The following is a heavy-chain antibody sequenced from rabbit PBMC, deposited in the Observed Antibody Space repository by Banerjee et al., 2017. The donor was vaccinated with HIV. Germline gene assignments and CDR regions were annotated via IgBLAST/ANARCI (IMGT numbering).Heavy chain of an antibody. D-gene: IGHD6-1*01. CDR3: ARGAGYASYGMDL. Sequence: QSLEESGVDLVKPGASLTLTCTVSGFDFSSNAMNWVRQAPGKGLEWIACVSAGSDSTWYASWAKGRFTISKPSSTTVALQMTSLTAADTATYFCARGAGYASYGMDLWGPGTLVTVS. CDR2: VSAGSDST. J-gene: IGHJ6*01. V-gene: IGHV1S40*01. CDR1: GFDFSSNA.